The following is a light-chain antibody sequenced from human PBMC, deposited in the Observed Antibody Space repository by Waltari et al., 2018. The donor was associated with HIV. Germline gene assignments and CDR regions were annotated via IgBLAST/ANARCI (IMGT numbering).Light chain of an antibody. CDR1: QGISNY. CDR2: DAS. V-gene: IGKV1-33*01. CDR3: QQYDNLPFT. J-gene: IGKJ3*01. Sequence: DIQMTQSPSSLSASVGDRVTITCQASQGISNYLNWYQQKLGKAPKLLINDASNLEIGVPSRFSGSGSGTDFTFTISSLQPEDIATYYCQQYDNLPFTFGPGTKVDIK.